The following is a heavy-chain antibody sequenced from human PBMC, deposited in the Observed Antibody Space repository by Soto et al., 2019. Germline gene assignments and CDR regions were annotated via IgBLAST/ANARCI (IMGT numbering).Heavy chain of an antibody. CDR3: ARVGGPYYYHGMDV. V-gene: IGHV1-8*01. J-gene: IGHJ6*02. D-gene: IGHD3-16*01. Sequence: QVQLVQSGAEVKKPGASVKVSCKASGYTFTSYDINWVRQATGQGLEWMGWMNPDSGHTGYPQKFQGRVTMTRDTSISTAYMELSSLTYEDTAVYYCARVGGPYYYHGMDVWGQGTTVTV. CDR1: GYTFTSYD. CDR2: MNPDSGHT.